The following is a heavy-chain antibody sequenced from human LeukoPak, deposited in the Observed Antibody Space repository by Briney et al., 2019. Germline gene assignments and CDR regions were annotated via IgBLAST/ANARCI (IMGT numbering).Heavy chain of an antibody. CDR3: AGGGIVVVPAAISGSNWFDP. D-gene: IGHD2-2*01. CDR1: GFTFSSYA. CDR2: INHSGST. V-gene: IGHV4-34*08. J-gene: IGHJ5*02. Sequence: GSLRLSCAASGFTFSSYAMSWVRQPPGKGLEWIGEINHSGSTNYNPSLKSRVTISVDTSKNQFSLKLSSVTAADTAVYYCAGGGIVVVPAAISGSNWFDPWGQGTLVTVSS.